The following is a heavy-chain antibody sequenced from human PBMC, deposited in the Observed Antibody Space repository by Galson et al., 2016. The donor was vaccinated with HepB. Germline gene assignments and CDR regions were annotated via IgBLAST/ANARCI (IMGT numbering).Heavy chain of an antibody. Sequence: SETLSLTCAIYGGSFSDYYWTWIRQPPGKGLEWIGEIHLRGRTSYNPSLKSRVTLSLDTSKNQFSLKLRSVTAADTAMYYCARRVGSGWYEYYFDFWGQGTLVTVTS. CDR3: ARRVGSGWYEYYFDF. D-gene: IGHD6-13*01. CDR2: IHLRGRT. J-gene: IGHJ4*02. V-gene: IGHV4-34*01. CDR1: GGSFSDYY.